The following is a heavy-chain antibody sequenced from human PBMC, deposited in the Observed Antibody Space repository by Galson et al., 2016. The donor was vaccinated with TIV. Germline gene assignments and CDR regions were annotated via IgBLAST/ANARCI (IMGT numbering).Heavy chain of an antibody. V-gene: IGHV3-53*03. CDR3: ARSYDSSGHRGRLDI. D-gene: IGHD3-22*01. J-gene: IGHJ4*02. CDR2: INGVGST. Sequence: SLRLSCAASGFTVSDKYMYWVRQPPGKGLEWVSVINGVGSTYYADSVKGRFTISRDNSKNTLYLQMHRLRVEDKAVQFYARSYDSSGHRGRLDIWGQGALVTVSS. CDR1: GFTVSDKY.